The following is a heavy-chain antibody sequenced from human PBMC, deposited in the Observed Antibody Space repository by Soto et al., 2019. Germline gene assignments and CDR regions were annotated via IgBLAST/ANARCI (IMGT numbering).Heavy chain of an antibody. CDR2: INAGNGNT. CDR1: GYTFIIYA. CDR3: ARDPGYSYGYN. Sequence: GASVKVSCKASGYTFIIYAMNWVRQAPGQRLEWMGWINAGNGNTKYSQKFQGRVTITRDTSASTGYMELSSLRSEDTAVYYCARDPGYSYGYNWGQGTLVTVSS. V-gene: IGHV1-3*01. D-gene: IGHD5-18*01. J-gene: IGHJ4*02.